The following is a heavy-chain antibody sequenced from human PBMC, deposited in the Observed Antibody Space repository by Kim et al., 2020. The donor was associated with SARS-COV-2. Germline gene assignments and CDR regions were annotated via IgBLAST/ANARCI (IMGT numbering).Heavy chain of an antibody. V-gene: IGHV4-59*13. J-gene: IGHJ4*02. Sequence: SETLSLTCTVSGGSISSYYWSWIRQPPGKGLEWIGYIYYSGSTNYNPSLKSRVTISVDTSKNQFSLKLSSVTAADTAVYYCARAVRDGDYPRFDYWGQGT. D-gene: IGHD4-17*01. CDR1: GGSISSYY. CDR3: ARAVRDGDYPRFDY. CDR2: IYYSGST.